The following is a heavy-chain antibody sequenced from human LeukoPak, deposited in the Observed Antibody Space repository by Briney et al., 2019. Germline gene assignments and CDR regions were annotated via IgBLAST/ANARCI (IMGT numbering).Heavy chain of an antibody. J-gene: IGHJ3*02. CDR2: ISYDGSNK. D-gene: IGHD3-3*01. CDR3: ARAGITIFGVALDAFDI. V-gene: IGHV3-30-3*01. Sequence: GGSLRLSCAASGFTFSTYAMHWVRQAPGKGLEWVAVISYDGSNKYYADSVKGRFTISRDNSKNTLYLQMNSLRAEDTAVYYCARAGITIFGVALDAFDIWGQGTMVTVSS. CDR1: GFTFSTYA.